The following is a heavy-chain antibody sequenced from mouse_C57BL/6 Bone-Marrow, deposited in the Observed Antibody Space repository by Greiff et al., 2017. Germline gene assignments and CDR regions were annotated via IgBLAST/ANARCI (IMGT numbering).Heavy chain of an antibody. D-gene: IGHD2-5*01. CDR3: ARPYYSNYWYFDV. J-gene: IGHJ1*03. CDR2: IYPGSGST. V-gene: IGHV1-55*01. CDR1: GYTFTSYW. Sequence: QVQLQQPGAELVKPGASVKMSCKASGYTFTSYWITWVKQRPGQGLEWIGDIYPGSGSTNYNEKLKSKAKLTVDTSSSTAYMQISSLTSEDSAVYYGARPYYSNYWYFDVWGTGTTVTVSS.